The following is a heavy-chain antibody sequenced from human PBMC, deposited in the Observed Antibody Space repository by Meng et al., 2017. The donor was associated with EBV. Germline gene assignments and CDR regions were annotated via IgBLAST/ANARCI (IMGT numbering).Heavy chain of an antibody. CDR3: VRGPPVGVPGPGDY. Sequence: QPGQSGAEGKNPVSSVKVGCKASGYAFNSYILHWVRQAPGQRLEWMGWINVGVGYTKYSQKFQGRVTISSDTSATTGYMELSSLRSEDTAVYYWVRGPPVGVPGPGDYWGQGTLVTVSS. D-gene: IGHD2-21*01. J-gene: IGHJ4*02. CDR1: GYAFNSYI. CDR2: INVGVGYT. V-gene: IGHV1-3*01.